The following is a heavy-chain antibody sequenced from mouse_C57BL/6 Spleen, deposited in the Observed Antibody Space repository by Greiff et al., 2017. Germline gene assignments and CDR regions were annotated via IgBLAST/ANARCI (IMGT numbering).Heavy chain of an antibody. J-gene: IGHJ3*01. CDR2: IDPETGGT. CDR3: TREKVDGYYVGFAY. CDR1: GYTFTDYE. Sequence: VQVVESGAELVRPGASVTLSCKASGYTFTDYEMHWVKQTPVHGLEWIGAIDPETGGTAYNQKFKGKAILTADKSSSTAYMELRSLTSEDSAVYYCTREKVDGYYVGFAYWGQGTLVTVSA. V-gene: IGHV1-15*01. D-gene: IGHD2-3*01.